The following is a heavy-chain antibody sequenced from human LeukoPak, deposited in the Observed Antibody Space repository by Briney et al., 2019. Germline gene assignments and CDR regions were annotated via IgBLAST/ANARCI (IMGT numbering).Heavy chain of an antibody. D-gene: IGHD3-9*01. V-gene: IGHV3-23*01. CDR1: GFTFSSYA. J-gene: IGHJ4*02. CDR3: AKDPTFNAYVLRYFYWLDPKDY. Sequence: PGGSLRLSCAASGFTFSSYAMSWVRQAPGKGLERASAISGIGGITYYADSVKGRFTISRDNSKNTLYLQMNSLRAEDTAVYYCAKDPTFNAYVLRYFYWLDPKDYWGQGTLVTVSS. CDR2: ISGIGGIT.